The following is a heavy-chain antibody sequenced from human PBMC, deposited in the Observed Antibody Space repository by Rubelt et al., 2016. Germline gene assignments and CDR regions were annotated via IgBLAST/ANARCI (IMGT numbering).Heavy chain of an antibody. CDR2: ISYDGSNK. V-gene: IGHV3-30*04. D-gene: IGHD3/OR15-3a*01. CDR1: A. Sequence: AMHWVRQAPGKGLEWVAVISYDGSNKYYADSVKGRFTISRDNSKNTLYLQMNSLRAEDTAVYYCARDGLNETGQPYDYWGQGTLVTVSS. J-gene: IGHJ4*02. CDR3: ARDGLNETGQPYDY.